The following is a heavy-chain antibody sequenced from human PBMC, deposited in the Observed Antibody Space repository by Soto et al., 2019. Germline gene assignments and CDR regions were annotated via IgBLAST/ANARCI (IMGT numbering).Heavy chain of an antibody. J-gene: IGHJ6*02. CDR1: GYIFTSYY. V-gene: IGHV1-46*01. CDR2: INPFDGSR. D-gene: IGHD3-10*01. CDR3: TREGSAPYYYYGMDA. Sequence: ASVKVSCKASGYIFTSYYIHWVRQAPGQGLEWMGWINPFDGSRMFAQSFQGRVTMTRDTSTSTVYMELRSLRSDDTAIYYCTREGSAPYYYYGMDAWGQGTTVTVSS.